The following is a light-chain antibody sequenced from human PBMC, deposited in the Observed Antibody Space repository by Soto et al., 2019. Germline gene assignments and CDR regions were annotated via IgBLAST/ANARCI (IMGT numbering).Light chain of an antibody. CDR2: EVN. V-gene: IGLV2-8*01. Sequence: QSALTQPPSASGSPGQSVTISCTGTSSDVGAYNYVSWYRQHPGKAPKLLIFEVNSRPSGVPDRFSVSKSGNTASLTVSGLQAEDESHYYCSSYAGSNTWVFGGGTKLTVL. CDR1: SSDVGAYNY. CDR3: SSYAGSNTWV. J-gene: IGLJ3*02.